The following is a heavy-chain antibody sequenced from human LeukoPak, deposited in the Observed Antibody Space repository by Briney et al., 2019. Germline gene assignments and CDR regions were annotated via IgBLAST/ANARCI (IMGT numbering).Heavy chain of an antibody. Sequence: PGGTLRLSCAASGFTFSSYAMSWVRQAPGKGLEWVSAISGSGGSTYYADSVKGRFTISRDNSKNTLYLQMNSLRAEDTAVYYCAKLARYSSSWYCGYWGQGTLVTVSS. CDR3: AKLARYSSSWYCGY. V-gene: IGHV3-23*01. J-gene: IGHJ4*02. CDR2: ISGSGGST. CDR1: GFTFSSYA. D-gene: IGHD6-13*01.